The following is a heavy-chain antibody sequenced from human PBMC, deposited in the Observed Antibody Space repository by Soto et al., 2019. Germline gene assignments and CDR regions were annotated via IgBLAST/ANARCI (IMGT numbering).Heavy chain of an antibody. Sequence: QVQLVESGGGLVKPGGSLRLSCAASGFTFSDSYMSWIRQAPGKGLEWVSYIRRSGSTIYYADSVKGRFTISRDNAKKSLYLQMDSLRVEDTAVYYCARKLDCSSTNCYAGGWFDPWGQGTLVTVSS. J-gene: IGHJ5*02. CDR1: GFTFSDSY. CDR2: IRRSGSTI. CDR3: ARKLDCSSTNCYAGGWFDP. V-gene: IGHV3-11*01. D-gene: IGHD2-2*01.